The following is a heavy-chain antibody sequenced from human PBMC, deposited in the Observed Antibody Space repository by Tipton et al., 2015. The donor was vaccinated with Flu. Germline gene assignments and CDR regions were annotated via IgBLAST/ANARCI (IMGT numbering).Heavy chain of an antibody. CDR1: GFTVSSNY. V-gene: IGHV3-53*01. CDR3: AGDRPFGWLQGGLDAFDI. CDR2: IYSGGST. J-gene: IGHJ3*02. Sequence: SLRLSCAASGFTVSSNYMRWVRQAPGKGLEWVSVIYSGGSTYYADSVKGRFTISRDNSKNTLYLQMNSLRAEDTAVYYCAGDRPFGWLQGGLDAFDIWGQGTMVTVSS. D-gene: IGHD5-24*01.